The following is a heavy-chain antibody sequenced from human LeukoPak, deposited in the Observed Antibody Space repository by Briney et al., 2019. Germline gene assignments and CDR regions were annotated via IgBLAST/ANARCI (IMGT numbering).Heavy chain of an antibody. CDR1: GGSISHYY. Sequence: PSETLSLTCTVSGGSISHYYWSWIRQPPGKGLEWIGYIYYSGSTNYNPSLKSRVTISVDTSKNQFSLKLSSVTAADTAVYYCARHSLFDHWGQGTLVTVSS. V-gene: IGHV4-59*08. J-gene: IGHJ4*02. CDR3: ARHSLFDH. CDR2: IYYSGST.